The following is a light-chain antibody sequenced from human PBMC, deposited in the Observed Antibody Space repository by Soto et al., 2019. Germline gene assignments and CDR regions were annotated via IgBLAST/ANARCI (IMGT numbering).Light chain of an antibody. CDR1: QSVSSY. CDR2: DAS. V-gene: IGKV3-11*01. J-gene: IGKJ4*01. CDR3: QQRGTWPLI. Sequence: EIVLTQSPATLSLSPGERATLSCRASQSVSSYLAWYQLKPGQAPMLLIYDASNRATGIPARFSGSGSGTDFTLTISSLEPADFAVYYCQQRGTWPLIFGGGTKVEIK.